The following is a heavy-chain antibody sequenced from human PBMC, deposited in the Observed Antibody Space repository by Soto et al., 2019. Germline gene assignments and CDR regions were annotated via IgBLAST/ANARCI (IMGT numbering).Heavy chain of an antibody. J-gene: IGHJ5*02. CDR1: GGTFSSYA. Sequence: QVQLVQSGAEVKKPGSSVKVSCKASGGTFSSYAISWVRQAPGQGLEWLGGIIPIFGTANYAQKFQGRVRIPADESTSTAYMELSSLRADDTAGYDCARIGGRRSGETYNWFDPWGQGTLVTVSS. CDR2: IIPIFGTA. V-gene: IGHV1-69*01. D-gene: IGHD3-10*01. CDR3: ARIGGRRSGETYNWFDP.